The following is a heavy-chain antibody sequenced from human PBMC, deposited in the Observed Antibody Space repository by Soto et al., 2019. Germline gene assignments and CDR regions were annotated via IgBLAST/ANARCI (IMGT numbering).Heavy chain of an antibody. CDR3: ALFDFNILTGP. J-gene: IGHJ5*02. V-gene: IGHV2-5*02. D-gene: IGHD3-9*01. Sequence: PTLVNPTQTLTLTCTFSGFSLSTSGVGVGWIRQPPGKALEWLALIFWDDDKRYSPSLRSRLAITKDTSKNQVVLTMTNMDPVDTGTYYCALFDFNILTGPWGQGTLVTV. CDR1: GFSLSTSGVG. CDR2: IFWDDDK.